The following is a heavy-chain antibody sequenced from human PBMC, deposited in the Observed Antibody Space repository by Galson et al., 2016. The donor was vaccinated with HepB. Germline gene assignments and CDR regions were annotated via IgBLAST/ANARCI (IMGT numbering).Heavy chain of an antibody. J-gene: IGHJ4*02. CDR2: IWYDGSNQ. CDR3: ARDNYGYANFFDY. CDR1: GFTFSNYG. V-gene: IGHV3-33*01. D-gene: IGHD5-18*01. Sequence: SLRLSCAASGFTFSNYGMHWVRQAPGKGLEWVAIIWYDGSNQYYADSVKGRFTISRDDSKNTLYLQMNSLRDEDTAVYYCARDNYGYANFFDYWGQGILVTVSS.